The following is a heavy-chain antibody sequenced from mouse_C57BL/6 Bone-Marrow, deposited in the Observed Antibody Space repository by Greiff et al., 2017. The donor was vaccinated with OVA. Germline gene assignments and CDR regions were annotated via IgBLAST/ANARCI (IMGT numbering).Heavy chain of an antibody. CDR1: GFTFTDYY. Sequence: EVQRVESGGGLVQPGGSLSLSCAASGFTFTDYYMSWVRQPPGKALEWLGFIRNKANGYTTEYSASVKGRFTISRDNSQSILYLQMNALRAEDSATYYCARYAYDHFDYWGQGTTLTVSS. D-gene: IGHD2-3*01. CDR3: ARYAYDHFDY. V-gene: IGHV7-3*01. CDR2: IRNKANGYTT. J-gene: IGHJ2*01.